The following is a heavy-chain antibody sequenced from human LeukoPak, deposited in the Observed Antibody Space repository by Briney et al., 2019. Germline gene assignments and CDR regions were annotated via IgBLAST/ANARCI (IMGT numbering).Heavy chain of an antibody. J-gene: IGHJ4*02. CDR2: ISTSSSTI. CDR3: ARGGMGDYYFDY. CDR1: GFTFSSYS. D-gene: IGHD1-14*01. V-gene: IGHV3-48*01. Sequence: GGSLRLSCAASGFTFSSYSMNWVRQAPGKGLEWVSHISTSSSTIYYADSVKGRFTISRDSAKNSLFLQMNSLTAEDTALYYCARGGMGDYYFDYWGRGTLVTVSS.